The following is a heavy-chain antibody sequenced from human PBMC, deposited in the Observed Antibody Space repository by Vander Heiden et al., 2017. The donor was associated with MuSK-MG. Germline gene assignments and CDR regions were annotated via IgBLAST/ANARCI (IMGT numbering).Heavy chain of an antibody. J-gene: IGHJ3*02. CDR3: ARESGFSSTTCYPDAFAI. D-gene: IGHD2-2*01. Sequence: EVQLVESGGGLVQPGGSLRLSCAASGFMFSSYSMNWVRQAPGKGLEWVSYISSGSSTIYYADSVKGLVTISRDNAKNSLYRNMNSLRVEHTAVYYCARESGFSSTTCYPDAFAIWGQGTMVTVSS. V-gene: IGHV3-48*01. CDR1: GFMFSSYS. CDR2: ISSGSSTI.